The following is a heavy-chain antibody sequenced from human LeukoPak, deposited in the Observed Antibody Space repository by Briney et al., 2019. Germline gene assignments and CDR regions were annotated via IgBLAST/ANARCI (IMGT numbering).Heavy chain of an antibody. Sequence: GGSLRLSCAASGFTVSSNFMSWVRQAPGKGLEWVSAISGSGGSTYYADSVKGRFTISRDNSKNTLYLQMNSLRAEDTAVYYCAKDPIVVVMTDAFDIWGQGTMVTVSS. J-gene: IGHJ3*02. CDR3: AKDPIVVVMTDAFDI. V-gene: IGHV3-23*01. CDR2: ISGSGGST. D-gene: IGHD3-22*01. CDR1: GFTVSSNF.